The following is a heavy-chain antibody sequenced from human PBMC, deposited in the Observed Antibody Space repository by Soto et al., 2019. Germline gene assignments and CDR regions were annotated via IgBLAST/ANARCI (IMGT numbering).Heavy chain of an antibody. CDR3: ARSGIAVAGLLSY. CDR1: GFTFSSYS. Sequence: ESGGGLVKPGGSLRLSCAASGFTFSSYSMNWVRQAPGKGLEWVSSISSSSSYIYYADSVKGRFTISRDNAKNSLYLQMNSLRAEDTAVYYCARSGIAVAGLLSYWGQGTLVTVSS. J-gene: IGHJ4*02. V-gene: IGHV3-21*01. CDR2: ISSSSSYI. D-gene: IGHD6-19*01.